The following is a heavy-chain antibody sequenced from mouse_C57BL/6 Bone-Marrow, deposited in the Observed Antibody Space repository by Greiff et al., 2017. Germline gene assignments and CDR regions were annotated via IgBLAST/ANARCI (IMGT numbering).Heavy chain of an antibody. V-gene: IGHV1-64*01. CDR1: GYTFTSYW. D-gene: IGHD2-4*01. J-gene: IGHJ4*01. CDR3: ARMITTRYYAMDY. CDR2: IHPNSGST. Sequence: VQLQQPGAELVKPGASVKLSCKASGYTFTSYWMHWVKQRPGQGLEWIGMIHPNSGSTNYNEKFKSKATLTVDKSSSTAYMQLSSLTSEDSAVYYCARMITTRYYAMDYWGQGTSVTVSS.